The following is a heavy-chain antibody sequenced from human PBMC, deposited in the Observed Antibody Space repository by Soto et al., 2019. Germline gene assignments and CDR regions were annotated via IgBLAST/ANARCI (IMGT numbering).Heavy chain of an antibody. D-gene: IGHD3-22*01. CDR2: ISGGGGST. CDR3: ARDRVESGYPEHFQH. V-gene: IGHV3-23*01. CDR1: GFTFSSYA. J-gene: IGHJ1*01. Sequence: GGSLRLSCAASGFTFSSYAMSWVRQAPGKGLEWVSSISGGGGSTYYPDSVKGRFTISRDNSKNTLYLQMNSLRAEDTAVYYCARDRVESGYPEHFQHWGQGTLVTVSS.